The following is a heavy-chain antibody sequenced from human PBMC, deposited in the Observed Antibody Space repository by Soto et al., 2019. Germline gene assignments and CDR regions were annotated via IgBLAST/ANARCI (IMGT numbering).Heavy chain of an antibody. V-gene: IGHV4-4*07. CDR1: GGSISSYY. D-gene: IGHD3-10*01. CDR3: ARGYGSGSYYNVFYYYYGMDV. J-gene: IGHJ6*02. CDR2: IYTSGST. Sequence: SETLSLTFTVSGGSISSYYWSWIRQPAGKGLEWIGRIYTSGSTNYNPSLKSRVTMSVDTSKNQFSLKLSSVTAADTAVYYCARGYGSGSYYNVFYYYYGMDVWGQGTTVTVSS.